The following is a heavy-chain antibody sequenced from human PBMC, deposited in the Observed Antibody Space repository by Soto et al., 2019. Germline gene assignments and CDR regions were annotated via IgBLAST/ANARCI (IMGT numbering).Heavy chain of an antibody. D-gene: IGHD6-19*01. CDR1: GFSFSTYA. V-gene: IGHV3-23*01. CDR3: AKERYSSGYFDY. Sequence: GGSLRLSCAASGFSFSTYAMSWVRQAPGKGLGWVSDLSGSGDKTYYADSVKGRFTISRDNSKNTLYLQMSSLRAEDTAVYYCAKERYSSGYFDYWGQGALVTVSS. CDR2: LSGSGDKT. J-gene: IGHJ4*02.